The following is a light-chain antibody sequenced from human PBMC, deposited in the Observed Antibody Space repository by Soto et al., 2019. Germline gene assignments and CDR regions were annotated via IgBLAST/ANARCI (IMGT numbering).Light chain of an antibody. J-gene: IGLJ3*02. Sequence: QSVLTQPPSVSGTPGQSVSISCSGTNIDVGLYDRIAWYRQIPGTAPKLLNYEVNHRPVEVPDRFSGSKSANAAPLTISRLQTVDEAEYISGLYAKSDTLVFGGGTKVTVL. CDR1: NIDVGLYDR. CDR3: GLYAKSDTLV. CDR2: EVN. V-gene: IGLV2-18*01.